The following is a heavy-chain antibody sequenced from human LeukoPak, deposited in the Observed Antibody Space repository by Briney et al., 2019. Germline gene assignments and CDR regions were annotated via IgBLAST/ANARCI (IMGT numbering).Heavy chain of an antibody. V-gene: IGHV1-8*01. CDR2: MNPNSGNT. J-gene: IGHJ5*02. CDR1: GYTFTSYD. D-gene: IGHD3-10*01. Sequence: EASVTVSCKASGYTFTSYDINWVRQATGQGREGMGWMNPNSGNTGYAQKFQGRVTITRDTSISTAYMELSRLRSDDTAVYYCARDLAYYYGSGSYAWFDPWGQGTLVTVSS. CDR3: ARDLAYYYGSGSYAWFDP.